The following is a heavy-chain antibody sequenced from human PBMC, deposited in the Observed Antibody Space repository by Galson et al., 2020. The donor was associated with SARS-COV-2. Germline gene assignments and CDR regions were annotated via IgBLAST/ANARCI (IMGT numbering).Heavy chain of an antibody. CDR3: ASPVYCSGGSCYSALSTGYYYYYGMDV. D-gene: IGHD2-15*01. V-gene: IGHV3-11*01. J-gene: IGHJ6*02. Sequence: KIGESLKISCAASGFTFSDYYMSWIRQAPGKGLEWVSYISSSGSTIYYADSVKGRFTISRDNAKNSLYLQMNSLRAEDTAVYYCASPVYCSGGSCYSALSTGYYYYYGMDVWGQGTTVTVSS. CDR2: ISSSGSTI. CDR1: GFTFSDYY.